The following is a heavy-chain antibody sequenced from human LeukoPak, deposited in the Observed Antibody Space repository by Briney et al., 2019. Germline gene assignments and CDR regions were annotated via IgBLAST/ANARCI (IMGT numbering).Heavy chain of an antibody. CDR3: ARLPVVAAHYYFDY. D-gene: IGHD2-15*01. CDR2: ISGSGGST. Sequence: GGSLRLSCAASGFTFSSYVMSWVRQAPGKGLEWVSTISGSGGSTYYADSVKGRFTISRDNSKNTLYLQMNSLRAEDTAVYYCARLPVVAAHYYFDYWGQGTLVTVSS. J-gene: IGHJ4*02. V-gene: IGHV3-23*01. CDR1: GFTFSSYV.